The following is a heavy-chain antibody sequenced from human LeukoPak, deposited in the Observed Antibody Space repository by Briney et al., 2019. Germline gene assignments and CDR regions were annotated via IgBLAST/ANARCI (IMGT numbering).Heavy chain of an antibody. D-gene: IGHD6-19*01. Sequence: GGSLRLSCAASRFTFSSYWMTWVRQAPGKGLEWVANIKQDGSEKYYVDSVKGRFTISRDNSKNTLYLQMNSLRAEDTGVYYCAKDLSSGSRRAYWGQGTLVTVSS. CDR1: RFTFSSYW. V-gene: IGHV3-7*01. CDR3: AKDLSSGSRRAY. J-gene: IGHJ4*02. CDR2: IKQDGSEK.